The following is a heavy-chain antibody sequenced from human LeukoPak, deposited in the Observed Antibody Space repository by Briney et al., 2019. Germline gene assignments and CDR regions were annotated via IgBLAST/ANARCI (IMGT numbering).Heavy chain of an antibody. CDR3: ARAELVEGSWYYYYYGMDV. CDR2: INANSGGT. Sequence: GGSVRVSCTASGYTFSGYDMHWVRQAPGQGLEWMGGINANSGGTNYAQKFQGRVTMTRDTSISTAYMQLSRLRSDDTAVYYCARAELVEGSWYYYYYGMDVWGQGTTVTVSS. J-gene: IGHJ6*02. V-gene: IGHV1-2*02. D-gene: IGHD6-13*01. CDR1: GYTFSGYD.